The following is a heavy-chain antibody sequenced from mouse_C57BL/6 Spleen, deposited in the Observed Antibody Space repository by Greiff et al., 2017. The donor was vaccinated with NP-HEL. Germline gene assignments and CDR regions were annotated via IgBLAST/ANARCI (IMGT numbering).Heavy chain of an antibody. J-gene: IGHJ1*03. CDR2: ISSGSSTI. V-gene: IGHV5-17*01. Sequence: EVQLVESGGGLVKPGGSLKLSCAASGFTFSDYGMHWVRQAPEKGLEWVAYISSGSSTIYYADTVKGRFTISRDNAKNTLFLQMTSLRSEDTAMYYCASSLLLRWYFDVWGTGTTVTVSS. CDR1: GFTFSDYG. D-gene: IGHD1-1*01. CDR3: ASSLLLRWYFDV.